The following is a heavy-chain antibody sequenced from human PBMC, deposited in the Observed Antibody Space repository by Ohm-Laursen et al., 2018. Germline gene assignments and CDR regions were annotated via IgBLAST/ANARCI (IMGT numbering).Heavy chain of an antibody. V-gene: IGHV5-51*01. CDR3: ARCRSSGCDAFDF. Sequence: GESLRISCKGSGYTFTTYWIAWVRQMPGKGLEWMGIVYPRDSDTRYSPSFQGQVTIPADKSISTADLQWGSLKASDAAMYFCARCRSSGCDAFDFWGQGTMVTVSS. J-gene: IGHJ3*01. CDR1: GYTFTTYW. D-gene: IGHD6-19*01. CDR2: VYPRDSDT.